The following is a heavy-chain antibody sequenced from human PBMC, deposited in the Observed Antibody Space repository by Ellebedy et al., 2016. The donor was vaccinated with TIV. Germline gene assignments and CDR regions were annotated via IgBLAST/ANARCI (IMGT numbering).Heavy chain of an antibody. J-gene: IGHJ4*02. Sequence: GESLKISXAASGFTFTTYAMTWVRQAPGKGLEWVSTISDSGDRTYYADSVRGRFTISRDNSRNTLYLQMTSLRAEDTAVYYCVRDFDYWGQGTPVTVSS. CDR1: GFTFTTYA. CDR3: VRDFDY. V-gene: IGHV3-23*01. CDR2: ISDSGDRT.